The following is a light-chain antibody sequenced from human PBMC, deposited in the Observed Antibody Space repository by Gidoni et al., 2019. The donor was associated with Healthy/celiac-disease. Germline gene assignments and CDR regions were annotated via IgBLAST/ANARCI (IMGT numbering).Light chain of an antibody. CDR1: QSVSSSY. J-gene: IGKJ4*01. CDR2: VAS. V-gene: IGKV3-20*01. Sequence: IELTQSPGTLSLSPGNTSTLPCRASQSVSSSYLAWYQQKPGQSPRLLIYVASSRATGIPDRFSGSGSGTDFTLTISRLEPEDFAVYYCQQYGSSPLTFGGGTKVEIK. CDR3: QQYGSSPLT.